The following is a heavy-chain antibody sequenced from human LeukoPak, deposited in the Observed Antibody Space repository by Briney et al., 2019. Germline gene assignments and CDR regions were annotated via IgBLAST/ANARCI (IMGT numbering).Heavy chain of an antibody. Sequence: ASVKVSCKASGYTFTSYGISWVRQAPGQGLEWMGWINPNSGGTNYAQKFQGRVTMTRDTSISTAYMELSRLRSDDTAVYYCARATDGGFDYWGQGTLVTVSS. CDR3: ARATDGGFDY. J-gene: IGHJ4*02. CDR1: GYTFTSYG. V-gene: IGHV1-2*02. CDR2: INPNSGGT.